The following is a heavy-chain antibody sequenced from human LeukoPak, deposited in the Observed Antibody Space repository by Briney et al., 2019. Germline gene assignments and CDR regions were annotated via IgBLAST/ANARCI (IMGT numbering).Heavy chain of an antibody. J-gene: IGHJ5*02. CDR2: TYYSGST. V-gene: IGHV4-59*01. D-gene: IGHD3-16*01. CDR1: GGSISSYY. CDR3: ARKPLGP. Sequence: SETLSLTCTVSGGSISSYYWSWIRQPPGMGLEWIGYTYYSGSTNYNPSLKSRVTISVDTSKNQFSLKLSSVTAADTAVYYCARKPLGPWGQGTLVTVSS.